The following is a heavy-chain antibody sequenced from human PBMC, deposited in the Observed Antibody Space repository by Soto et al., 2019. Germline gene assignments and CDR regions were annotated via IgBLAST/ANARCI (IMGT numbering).Heavy chain of an antibody. CDR3: VRDTPYCSGGSCYSYYFDY. D-gene: IGHD2-15*01. CDR2: ISYDGSNK. CDR1: GFTFSSYA. J-gene: IGHJ4*02. V-gene: IGHV3-30-3*01. Sequence: LSLTCADSGFTFSSYAMHWVRQAPGKGLEWVAVISYDGSNKYYADSVKGRFTISRDNSKNTLYLKMNSLRSEDTAVYYCVRDTPYCSGGSCYSYYFDYWGQGTLVTVSS.